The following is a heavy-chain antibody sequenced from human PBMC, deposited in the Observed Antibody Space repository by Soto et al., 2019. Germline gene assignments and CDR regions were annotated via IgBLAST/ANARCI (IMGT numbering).Heavy chain of an antibody. J-gene: IGHJ6*02. CDR1: GYSFTSYW. Sequence: PGESLKISCKGSGYSFTSYWIGWVRQMPGKGLEWMGIIYPGDSDTRYSPSFQGQVTISADKSISTAYLQWSSLKASDTAMYYCARLFSADYDFWSGYSSSSGMDVWGQGTTVTVSS. CDR3: ARLFSADYDFWSGYSSSSGMDV. CDR2: IYPGDSDT. D-gene: IGHD3-3*01. V-gene: IGHV5-51*01.